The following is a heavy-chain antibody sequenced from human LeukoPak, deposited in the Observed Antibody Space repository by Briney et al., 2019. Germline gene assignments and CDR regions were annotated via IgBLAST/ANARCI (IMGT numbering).Heavy chain of an antibody. CDR2: ISSSSSYT. V-gene: IGHV3-21*01. D-gene: IGHD1-1*01. J-gene: IGHJ3*02. CDR1: GFTFSSYS. CDR3: ARAYTKRIQPDAFDI. Sequence: GGSLRLSCAASGFTFSSYSMNWVRQAPGEGLEWVSSISSSSSYTYYADSVKGRFTISRDNAKNSLYLQMNSLRAEDTAVYYCARAYTKRIQPDAFDIWGQGTMVTVSS.